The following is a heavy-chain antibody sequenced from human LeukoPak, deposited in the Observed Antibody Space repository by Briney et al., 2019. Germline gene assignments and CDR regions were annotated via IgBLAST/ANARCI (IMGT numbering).Heavy chain of an antibody. CDR3: ARGYGYSYDY. Sequence: GGSLRLSCAASGFTFSSYDMHWVRQPPGKGLEWVSAIGTAGDPYYPGSVKGRFTISRENAKNSLYLQMNSLRDGDTAVYYCARGYGYSYDYWGQGTLVTVSS. J-gene: IGHJ4*02. V-gene: IGHV3-13*05. D-gene: IGHD5-18*01. CDR2: IGTAGDP. CDR1: GFTFSSYD.